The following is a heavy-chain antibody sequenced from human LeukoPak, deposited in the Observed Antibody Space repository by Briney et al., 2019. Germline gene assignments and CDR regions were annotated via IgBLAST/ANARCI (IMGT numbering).Heavy chain of an antibody. D-gene: IGHD6-6*01. CDR2: ISGSGGST. CDR3: AKDSSSSMYYYYGMDV. Sequence: GGSLRLSCAASGFTFSSYAMSWVRQAPGKGLEWVSAISGSGGSTYYADSVKGRFTISRDNSKNTLYLQMNSLRAGDTAVYYCAKDSSSSMYYYYGMDVWGQGTTVTVSS. CDR1: GFTFSSYA. J-gene: IGHJ6*02. V-gene: IGHV3-23*01.